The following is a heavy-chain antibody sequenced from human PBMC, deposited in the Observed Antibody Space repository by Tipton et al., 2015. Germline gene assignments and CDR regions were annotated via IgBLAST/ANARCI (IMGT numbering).Heavy chain of an antibody. CDR2: IHRSGTPI. D-gene: IGHD6-13*01. CDR1: GFTLGSYS. J-gene: IGHJ4*02. Sequence: SLRLSCAASGFTLGSYSMNWVRQAPGKGLDWLSYIHRSGTPIYYTESAKGRFTISRDEAKKSLYLQMNSLRDEDTGVYYCTRDSGITGADDYWGQGTLVTVSS. V-gene: IGHV3-48*02. CDR3: TRDSGITGADDY.